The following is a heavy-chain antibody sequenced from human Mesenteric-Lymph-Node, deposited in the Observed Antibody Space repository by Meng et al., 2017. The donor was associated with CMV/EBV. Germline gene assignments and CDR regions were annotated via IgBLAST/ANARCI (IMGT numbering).Heavy chain of an antibody. V-gene: IGHV3-7*01. CDR1: GFTFSSYW. CDR3: ARVRSSGWFVDS. CDR2: IKQDGSEK. J-gene: IGHJ4*02. Sequence: CAASGFTFSSYWMSWVRQAPGKGLEWVANIKQDGSEKYYVDSVKGRYTISRDNAKNSLYLQMNSLRAEDTAVHYCARVRSSGWFVDSWGQGTLVTVSS. D-gene: IGHD6-19*01.